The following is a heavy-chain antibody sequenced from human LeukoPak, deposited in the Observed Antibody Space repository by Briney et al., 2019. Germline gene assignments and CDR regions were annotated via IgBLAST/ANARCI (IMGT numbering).Heavy chain of an antibody. J-gene: IGHJ4*02. Sequence: PGGSLRLSCAASGFTFSSYSMNWVRQAPGKGLEWVSSISSSSSYIYYADSVKGRFTISRDNAKNSLYLQMNSLRAEDTAVYYCAKDAREYDSYFDYWGQGTLVTVSS. CDR1: GFTFSSYS. D-gene: IGHD3-10*01. CDR2: ISSSSSYI. CDR3: AKDAREYDSYFDY. V-gene: IGHV3-21*01.